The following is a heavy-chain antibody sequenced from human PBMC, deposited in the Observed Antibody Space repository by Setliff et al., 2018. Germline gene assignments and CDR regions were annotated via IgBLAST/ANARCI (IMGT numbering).Heavy chain of an antibody. V-gene: IGHV1-2*02. CDR1: GYTFVGYY. CDR3: AREPYDYIWGSYRSPYFDH. Sequence: AASVKVSCKASGYTFVGYYLHWVRQAPGQGLEWMGWINPKTGGTNYAQKFQGRVTMTRDASINTAFMHLSSLKSDDMAVYYCAREPYDYIWGSYRSPYFDHWGQGALVTVSS. J-gene: IGHJ4*02. CDR2: INPKTGGT. D-gene: IGHD3-16*02.